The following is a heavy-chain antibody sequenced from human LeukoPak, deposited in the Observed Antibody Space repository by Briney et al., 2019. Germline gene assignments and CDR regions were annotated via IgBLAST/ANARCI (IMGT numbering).Heavy chain of an antibody. CDR1: GFTFSSYW. Sequence: QPGGSLRLSCAASGFTFSSYWLSWVRQAPGKGLEWAANIKQDGTEKYYVDSVKGRFTISRDNAKNSLYLQMNSLGVEDTAVYYCARDDGYCSAGSCYHFDYWGQGTLVTVSS. V-gene: IGHV3-7*03. D-gene: IGHD2-15*01. J-gene: IGHJ4*02. CDR3: ARDDGYCSAGSCYHFDY. CDR2: IKQDGTEK.